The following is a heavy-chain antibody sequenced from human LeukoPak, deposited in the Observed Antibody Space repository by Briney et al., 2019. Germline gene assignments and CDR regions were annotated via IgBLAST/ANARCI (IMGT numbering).Heavy chain of an antibody. CDR2: INHSRST. CDR1: GGSFSGYY. J-gene: IGHJ2*01. CDR3: ARVYYSSSYDYWYFDL. D-gene: IGHD6-13*01. V-gene: IGHV4-34*01. Sequence: PSETLSLTCAVYGGSFSGYYWSWIRQPPGKGLEWIGEINHSRSTNYNPSLKSRVTISLDTSKNQFSLKLSSVTAADTAVYYCARVYYSSSYDYWYFDLWGRGTLVTVSS.